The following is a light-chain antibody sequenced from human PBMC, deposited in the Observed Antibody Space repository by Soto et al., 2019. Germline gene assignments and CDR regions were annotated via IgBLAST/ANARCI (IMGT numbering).Light chain of an antibody. CDR2: GAT. CDR3: QQYNNWPRT. Sequence: IGLTQSPGTLSLSPGERATLSCRASQSVSSSSLAWYQQRPGQAPRLLIHGATTRATGIPARFSGSGSGTEFTLTISSLQSEDFAVYYCQQYNNWPRTFGQGTKVDIK. CDR1: QSVSSSS. V-gene: IGKV3-15*01. J-gene: IGKJ1*01.